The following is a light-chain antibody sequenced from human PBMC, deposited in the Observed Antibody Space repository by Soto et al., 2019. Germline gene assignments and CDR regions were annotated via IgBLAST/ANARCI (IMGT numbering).Light chain of an antibody. J-gene: IGLJ1*01. Sequence: QSALTQPASVSGSPGQSITISCTGTSSDVGSYNLVTWYQQHPGKAPKLMIYEGSKRPSGVSNRFSGCKSGNTASLTISGIQAEDEADYYCCSYAGSSTPLYVFGTGTKVT. CDR2: EGS. CDR3: CSYAGSSTPLYV. CDR1: SSDVGSYNL. V-gene: IGLV2-23*01.